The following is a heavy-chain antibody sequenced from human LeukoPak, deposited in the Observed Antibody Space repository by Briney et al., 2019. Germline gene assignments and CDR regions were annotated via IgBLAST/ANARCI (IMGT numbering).Heavy chain of an antibody. Sequence: GGSLRLSCAASGFTFSSYSMNWVRQAPGKGLGWVSYISSSSSTIYYADSVKGRFTISRDNAKNSLYLQMNSLRAEDTAVYYCARGGAITMVRGVMKYYFDYWGQGTLVTVSS. CDR2: ISSSSSTI. CDR1: GFTFSSYS. J-gene: IGHJ4*02. V-gene: IGHV3-48*04. CDR3: ARGGAITMVRGVMKYYFDY. D-gene: IGHD3-10*01.